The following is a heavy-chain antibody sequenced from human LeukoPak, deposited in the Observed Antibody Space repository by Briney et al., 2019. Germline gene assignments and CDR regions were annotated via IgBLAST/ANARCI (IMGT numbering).Heavy chain of an antibody. CDR1: GGTFGSYA. J-gene: IGHJ6*03. Sequence: GASVKVSCKASGGTFGSYAISWVRQAPGQGLEWMGGIIPILGTANYAQKFQGRVTITTDESTSTAYMELSSLRSEDTAVSYCASSITGTTGFSFAAYYYYMDVWGKGTTVTVSS. V-gene: IGHV1-69*05. CDR3: ASSITGTTGFSFAAYYYYMDV. CDR2: IIPILGTA. D-gene: IGHD1-7*01.